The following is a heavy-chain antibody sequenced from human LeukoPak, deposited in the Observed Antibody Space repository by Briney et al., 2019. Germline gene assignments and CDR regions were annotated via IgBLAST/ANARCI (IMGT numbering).Heavy chain of an antibody. CDR2: ISGSGGST. D-gene: IGHD5-24*01. J-gene: IGHJ6*03. CDR3: ARDSRNFDYYMDV. V-gene: IGHV3-23*01. CDR1: GFTFSSYA. Sequence: PGGSLRLSCAASGFTFSSYAMSWVRQAPGKGLEWVSAISGSGGSTYYADSVKGRFTISRDNSKNTLYLQMNSLRAEDTAIYYCARDSRNFDYYMDVWGKGTTVTVSS.